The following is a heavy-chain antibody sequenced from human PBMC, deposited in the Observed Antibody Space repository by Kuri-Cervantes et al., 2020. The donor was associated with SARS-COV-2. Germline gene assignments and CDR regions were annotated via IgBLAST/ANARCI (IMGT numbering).Heavy chain of an antibody. CDR3: ERVVPAAISFFDI. V-gene: IGHV4-39*07. CDR2: IYYSGST. D-gene: IGHD2-2*01. CDR1: GFTFSSYA. Sequence: GSLRLSCAASGFTFSSYAMSWVRQPPGKGLEWIGSIYYSGSTYYNPSLKSRVTISVDTSKNQFSLMLSYVTAADTAVYYCERVVPAAISFFDIWGQGTMVTVSS. J-gene: IGHJ3*02.